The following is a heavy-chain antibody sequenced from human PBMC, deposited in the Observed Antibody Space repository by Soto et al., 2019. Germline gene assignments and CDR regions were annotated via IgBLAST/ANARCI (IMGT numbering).Heavy chain of an antibody. J-gene: IGHJ4*02. D-gene: IGHD2-15*01. CDR1: GFTFSSYA. Sequence: EVQLLESGGGLLQPGGSLRLSCAASGFTFSSYALNWVRQAPGKGLEWVSGITGDGDTTFYAGSVKGRFTISRDNSRNTVYLQMNSVRAEDTAVYYCAKEMTSGSRLAFDYWVQGTLVTVSS. CDR2: ITGDGDTT. V-gene: IGHV3-23*01. CDR3: AKEMTSGSRLAFDY.